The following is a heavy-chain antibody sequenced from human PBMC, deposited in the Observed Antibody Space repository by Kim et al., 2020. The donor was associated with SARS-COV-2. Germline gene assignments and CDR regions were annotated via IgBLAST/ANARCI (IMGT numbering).Heavy chain of an antibody. D-gene: IGHD2-15*01. Sequence: GRSTSYADSVKGRFTISRDNAKNTLYLQMNGLRAEDTAVYYCASGLTPGQYWGQGTLVTVSS. CDR3: ASGLTPGQY. CDR2: GRST. V-gene: IGHV3-74*01. J-gene: IGHJ4*02.